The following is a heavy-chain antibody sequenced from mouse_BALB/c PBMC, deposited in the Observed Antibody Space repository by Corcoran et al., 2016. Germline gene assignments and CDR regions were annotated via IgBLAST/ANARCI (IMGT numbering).Heavy chain of an antibody. CDR1: GYTFSSYW. Sequence: QVQLQQSGAELMKPGASVKISCKATGYTFSSYWIEWVKQRPGHGLEWIGEIFPGSGSTNYNEKFKGMATFTADTSSNTAYMQLSSLTSEDSAVYNCARNWDWFSDVGGAGTTVTVSS. CDR3: ARNWDWFSDV. D-gene: IGHD4-1*01. J-gene: IGHJ1*01. CDR2: IFPGSGST. V-gene: IGHV1-9*01.